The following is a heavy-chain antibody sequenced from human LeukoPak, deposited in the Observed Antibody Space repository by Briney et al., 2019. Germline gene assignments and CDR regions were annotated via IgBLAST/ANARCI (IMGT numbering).Heavy chain of an antibody. V-gene: IGHV3-9*01. D-gene: IGHD3-22*01. J-gene: IGHJ4*02. Sequence: PGGSLRLSCAASGFTFDDYAMPWVRQAPGKGLEWVSGISWNSGGIGYADSVKGRFTISRDNAKNSLYLQMNSLRAEDTALYYCAKDTNYYDSSGFDGYFDYWGQGTLVTVSS. CDR3: AKDTNYYDSSGFDGYFDY. CDR2: ISWNSGGI. CDR1: GFTFDDYA.